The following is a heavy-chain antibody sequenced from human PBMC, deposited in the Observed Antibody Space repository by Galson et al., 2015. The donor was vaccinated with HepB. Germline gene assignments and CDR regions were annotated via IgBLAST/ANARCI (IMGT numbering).Heavy chain of an antibody. CDR2: INAGNGNT. V-gene: IGHV1-3*01. J-gene: IGHJ4*02. D-gene: IGHD6-19*01. CDR3: AREGWGGFDY. CDR1: GYPFINYA. Sequence: SVKVSCKASGYPFINYAVHWVRQAPGQRLEWMGWINAGNGNTEYSRKFQARVTITRDTSASIAYMALSSLRSEDTAVYYCAREGWGGFDYWGQGTLVTVSS.